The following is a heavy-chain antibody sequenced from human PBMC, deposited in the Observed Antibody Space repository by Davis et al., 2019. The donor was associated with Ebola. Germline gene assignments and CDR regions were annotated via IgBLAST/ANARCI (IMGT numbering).Heavy chain of an antibody. CDR2: MNPNSGNT. V-gene: IGHV1-8*02. CDR3: ARGRSDGSYSDF. Sequence: ASVKVSCKASGYTFTSYYMHWVRQAPGQGLEWMGWMNPNSGNTGYAQKFQGRVTMTRNTSISTAYMELSSLRSEDTAVYYCARGRSDGSYSDFWGQGTLVTVFS. CDR1: GYTFTSYY. J-gene: IGHJ4*02. D-gene: IGHD1-26*01.